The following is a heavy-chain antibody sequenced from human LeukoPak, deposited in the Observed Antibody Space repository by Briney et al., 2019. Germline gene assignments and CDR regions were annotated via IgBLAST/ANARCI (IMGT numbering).Heavy chain of an antibody. CDR3: ARDHKGVGVDY. Sequence: SETLSLTCTVSGDFINIYYWNWIRQPAGKGLEWIGRIYTSGSTNYNPSLKSRVTISVDTSKNQFSLKLSSVTAADTAVYYCARDHKGVGVDYWGQGTLVTVSS. D-gene: IGHD2-8*01. CDR2: IYTSGST. CDR1: GDFINIYY. V-gene: IGHV4-4*07. J-gene: IGHJ4*02.